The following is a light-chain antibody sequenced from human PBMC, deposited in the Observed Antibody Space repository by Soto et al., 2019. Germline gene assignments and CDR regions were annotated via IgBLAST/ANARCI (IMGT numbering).Light chain of an antibody. J-gene: IGLJ1*01. V-gene: IGLV1-51*01. CDR3: GSWDSSLSDYV. CDR1: SSNIGGNS. Sequence: QSVLTQPPSVSAAPGQKVTISCSGSSSNIGGNSVSWYQQLPGTAPKLLIYDDDKRPSGIPDRFSGSKSGTSATLGITGFRTGDEADYYCGSWDSSLSDYVFGNGTKLTVL. CDR2: DDD.